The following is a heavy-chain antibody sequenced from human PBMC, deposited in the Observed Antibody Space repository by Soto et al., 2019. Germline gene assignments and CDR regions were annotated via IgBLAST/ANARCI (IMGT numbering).Heavy chain of an antibody. CDR2: ISAYNGNT. V-gene: IGHV1-18*01. CDR1: GYTFTSYG. Sequence: QVQLVQSGAEVKKPGASVKVSCKASGYTFTSYGISWVRQAPGQGLEWMGWISAYNGNTNYAQKPQGRVTVTTDTSTGTAYMEVRSLRSDDTAVYYCARDARAIYYVWGSYREPTFDYWGQGTLVTVSS. D-gene: IGHD3-16*02. CDR3: ARDARAIYYVWGSYREPTFDY. J-gene: IGHJ4*02.